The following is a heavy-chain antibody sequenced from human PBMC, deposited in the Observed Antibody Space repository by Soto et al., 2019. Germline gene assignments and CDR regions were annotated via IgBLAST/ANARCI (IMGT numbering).Heavy chain of an antibody. CDR2: LYSGGTT. J-gene: IGHJ5*02. Sequence: EVQLMESGGGLVQPGGSLRLSCAASGNIVSNNYMSWVRQAPGKGLEWVSILYSGGTTYYADSVKGRFTFSRDNSENTVFLQMNDLRVEDTAVYYCVRDRGGSYWLDPWGQGTLVTVSS. CDR1: GNIVSNNY. D-gene: IGHD2-15*01. V-gene: IGHV3-53*01. CDR3: VRDRGGSYWLDP.